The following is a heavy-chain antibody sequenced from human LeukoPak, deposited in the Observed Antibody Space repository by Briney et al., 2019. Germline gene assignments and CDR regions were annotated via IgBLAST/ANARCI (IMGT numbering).Heavy chain of an antibody. CDR2: INPKIGGTNYAQSGGT. CDR1: GYTFSDYY. D-gene: IGHD5-12*01. Sequence: GASVKVSCKASGYTFSDYYMHWVRQAPGQGLEWMGWINPKIGGTNYAQSGGTNYAQKFQGRVTMTKDTSIRTAYMELSSLRSDDTAVYYCARNDESLRLRIDYWGQGTLVTVSS. J-gene: IGHJ4*02. V-gene: IGHV1-2*02. CDR3: ARNDESLRLRIDY.